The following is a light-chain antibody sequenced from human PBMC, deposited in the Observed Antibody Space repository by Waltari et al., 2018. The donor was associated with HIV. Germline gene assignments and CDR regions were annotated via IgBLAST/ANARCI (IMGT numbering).Light chain of an antibody. Sequence: QTVVTQEPSFSVSPGGTVTLTCGLNSGSVSTSYYPSWYQPTPGQAPRTLISSTNSRSSVVPDRFSGSILGNKAALTITGAQADDECDYYCALYMGSAILFGGGTKLTVL. V-gene: IGLV8-61*01. CDR2: STN. CDR3: ALYMGSAIL. CDR1: SGSVSTSYY. J-gene: IGLJ2*01.